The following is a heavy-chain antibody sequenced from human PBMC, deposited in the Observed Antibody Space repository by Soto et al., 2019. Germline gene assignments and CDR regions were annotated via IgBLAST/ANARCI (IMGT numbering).Heavy chain of an antibody. CDR1: GGSISSSSYY. D-gene: IGHD6-13*01. CDR3: ARRGIAAAGTRIFDY. J-gene: IGHJ4*02. V-gene: IGHV4-39*01. CDR2: IYYSGST. Sequence: PSETLSLTYTVSGGSISSSSYYWGWIRQPPGKGLERIGSIYYSGSTYYNPSLKSRVTIAVDTSKNQFSLKLSSVTAADTAVYYCARRGIAAAGTRIFDYWGQGTLVTVSS.